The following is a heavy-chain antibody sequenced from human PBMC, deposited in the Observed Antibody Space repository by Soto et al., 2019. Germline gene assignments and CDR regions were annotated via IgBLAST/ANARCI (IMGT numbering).Heavy chain of an antibody. CDR3: AVWPHIYSSSSLCPY. CDR1: GGTFSSYA. CDR2: IIPIFGTA. V-gene: IGHV1-69*13. Sequence: SVKVSCKASGGTFSSYAISWVRQAPGQGLEWMGGIIPIFGTANYAQKFQGRVTITADESTSTAYMELSSLRSEDTAVYYCAVWPHIYSSSSLCPYWGQGTLVTVSS. D-gene: IGHD6-6*01. J-gene: IGHJ4*02.